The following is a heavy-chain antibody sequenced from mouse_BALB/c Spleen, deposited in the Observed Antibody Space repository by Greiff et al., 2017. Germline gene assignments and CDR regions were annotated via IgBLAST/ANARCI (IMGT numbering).Heavy chain of an antibody. V-gene: IGHV5-6-3*01. CDR1: GFTFSSYG. Sequence: EVKLVESGGGLVQPGGSLKLSCAASGFTFSSYGMSWVRQTPDKRLELVATINSNGGSTYYPDSVKGRFTISRDNAKNTLYLQMSSLKSEDTAMYYCARERYGNYVDYWGQGTTLTVSS. D-gene: IGHD2-10*02. J-gene: IGHJ2*01. CDR2: INSNGGST. CDR3: ARERYGNYVDY.